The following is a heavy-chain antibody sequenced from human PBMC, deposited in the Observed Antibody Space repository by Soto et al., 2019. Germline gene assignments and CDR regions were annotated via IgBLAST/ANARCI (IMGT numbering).Heavy chain of an antibody. CDR3: ARGDSTDCSNGVCSFFYNPDTDV. CDR1: GDSFASCY. V-gene: IGHV1-2*04. J-gene: IGHJ6*04. D-gene: IGHD2-8*01. Sequence: ASVKPSWEASGDSFASCYRQWVRQAPGQGLEWLGRINPKSGGTSTAQKFQGWVTMTTDTSISTASMELTRLTSDDTAIYYCARGDSTDCSNGVCSFFYNPDTDVWVKRTTVPVSS. CDR2: INPKSGGT.